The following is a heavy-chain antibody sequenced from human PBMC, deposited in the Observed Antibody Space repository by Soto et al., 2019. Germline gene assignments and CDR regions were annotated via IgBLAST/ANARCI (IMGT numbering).Heavy chain of an antibody. J-gene: IGHJ4*02. D-gene: IGHD3-22*01. V-gene: IGHV3-30-3*01. Sequence: GGSLRLSCAASGFTFSSYAMHWVRQAPGKGLEWVAVISYDGSNKYYADSVKGRFTISRDNSKNTLYLQMNSLRAEDTAVYYCARASYYDSSAPSDYWGQGTLVTVSS. CDR2: ISYDGSNK. CDR3: ARASYYDSSAPSDY. CDR1: GFTFSSYA.